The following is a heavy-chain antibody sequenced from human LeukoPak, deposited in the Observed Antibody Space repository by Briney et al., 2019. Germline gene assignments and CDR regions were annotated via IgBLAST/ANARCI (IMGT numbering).Heavy chain of an antibody. CDR2: ISSSSSYI. J-gene: IGHJ4*02. V-gene: IGHV3-21*01. CDR1: GFTFSSYS. CDR3: ARDRGYSSSRYYFDY. D-gene: IGHD6-13*01. Sequence: GGSLRLSCAASGFTFSSYSMTWVRQAPGKGPEWVSSISSSSSYIYYADSVKGRFTISRDNAKNSLYLQMNSLRAEDTAVYYCARDRGYSSSRYYFDYWGQGTLVTVSS.